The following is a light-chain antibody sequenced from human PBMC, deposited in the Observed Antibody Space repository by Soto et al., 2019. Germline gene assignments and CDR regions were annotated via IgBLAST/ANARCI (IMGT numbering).Light chain of an antibody. V-gene: IGKV3-20*01. CDR2: GAS. J-gene: IGKJ1*01. CDR1: QTVRNNY. CDR3: QHYNPYSGP. Sequence: EFVLTQSPGTLSLSPGERATLSCRASQTVRNNYLAWYQQKPGQAPRLLIYGASTRATGIPARFSGSGSGTEFTLTITSLQPDDFATYYCQHYNPYSGPCGQGTKGDIK.